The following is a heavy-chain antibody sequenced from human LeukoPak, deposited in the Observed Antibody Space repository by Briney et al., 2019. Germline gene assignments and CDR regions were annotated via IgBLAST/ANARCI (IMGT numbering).Heavy chain of an antibody. Sequence: SETLSLTCAVSGYSISSGYYWGWLRQPPGKGLEWIGSIYHSGSTYYNPSLKSRVTISVDTSKNQFSLKLSSVTAADTAVYYCAREDDFWSGYPYYYYMDVWGKGTTVTVSS. D-gene: IGHD3-3*01. CDR1: GYSISSGYY. CDR3: AREDDFWSGYPYYYYMDV. V-gene: IGHV4-38-2*02. J-gene: IGHJ6*03. CDR2: IYHSGST.